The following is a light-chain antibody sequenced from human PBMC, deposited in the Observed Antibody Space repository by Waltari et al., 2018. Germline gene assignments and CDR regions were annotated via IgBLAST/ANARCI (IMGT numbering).Light chain of an antibody. V-gene: IGLV2-23*03. CDR3: CSYAGSSTFEV. Sequence: QSALTKPASVSGSPGQSITISCTGTSRCVGSYKLFPWYQQHPGKAPKLMIYEGSKRPSGVSNRFSGSKSGNTASLRISGLQAEDEADYYCCSYAGSSTFEVFGGGTKLTVL. CDR2: EGS. J-gene: IGLJ2*01. CDR1: SRCVGSYKL.